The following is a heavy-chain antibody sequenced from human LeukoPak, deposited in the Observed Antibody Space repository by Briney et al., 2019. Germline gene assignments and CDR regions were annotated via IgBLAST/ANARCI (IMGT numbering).Heavy chain of an antibody. CDR1: GYTFTDYY. V-gene: IGHV1-2*02. D-gene: IGHD3-10*01. J-gene: IGHJ3*02. CDR3: ARETVLTMGSDAFDI. CDR2: INPKSGDT. Sequence: ASVKVSCKASGYTFTDYYIHWVRQAPGEGLEWMGWINPKSGDTKYAQKFQVRVTMTRDTSISTAFMELSSLRSDDTAVYYCARETVLTMGSDAFDIWGQGTMVTVSS.